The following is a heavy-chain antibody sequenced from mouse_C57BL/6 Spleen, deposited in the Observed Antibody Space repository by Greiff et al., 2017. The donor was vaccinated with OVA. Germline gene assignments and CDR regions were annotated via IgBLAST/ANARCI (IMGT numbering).Heavy chain of an antibody. CDR1: GFTFSSYA. CDR2: ISDGGSYT. Sequence: VQLKESGGGLVKPGGSLKLSCAASGFTFSSYAMSWVRQTPEKRLEWVATISDGGSYTYYPDNVKGRFTISRDNAKNNLYLQMSHLKSEDTAMYYCASDGYWGQGTSVTVSS. V-gene: IGHV5-4*01. J-gene: IGHJ4*01. CDR3: ASDGY.